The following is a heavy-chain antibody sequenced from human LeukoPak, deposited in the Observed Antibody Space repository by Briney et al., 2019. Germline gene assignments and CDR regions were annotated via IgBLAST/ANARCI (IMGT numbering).Heavy chain of an antibody. J-gene: IGHJ3*02. D-gene: IGHD3-10*01. V-gene: IGHV3-53*01. Sequence: GGSLRLSCAASGFTVSSNYMSWVRQAPGKGLEWVSVIYSGGSTYYADSVKGRFTISRDNSKNTLYLQMNSLRAEVTAVYYCAREGSWAYAFDIWGQGTMVTVSS. CDR2: IYSGGST. CDR1: GFTVSSNY. CDR3: AREGSWAYAFDI.